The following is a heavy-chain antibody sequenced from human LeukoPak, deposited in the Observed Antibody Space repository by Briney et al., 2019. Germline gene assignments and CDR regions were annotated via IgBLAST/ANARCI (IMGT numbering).Heavy chain of an antibody. Sequence: GGSLRLSCAASGFTFSSYAMSWVRQAPGKGLEWVSVISGSGGSTYYADSVKGRFSVSRDNSKNTLYLQMNSLKAEDTAVYYCAKGRYSSSWYYCDIWGQGTLVTVSS. CDR1: GFTFSSYA. CDR2: ISGSGGST. CDR3: AKGRYSSSWYYCDI. D-gene: IGHD6-13*01. J-gene: IGHJ3*02. V-gene: IGHV3-23*01.